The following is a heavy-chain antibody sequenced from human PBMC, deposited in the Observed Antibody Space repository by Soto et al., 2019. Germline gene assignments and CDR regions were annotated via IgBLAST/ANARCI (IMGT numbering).Heavy chain of an antibody. Sequence: QVTLKESGPVLVKPTETLTLTCTVSGFSLSNARMGVSWIRQPPGKALEWLAHIFSNDEKSYSTSLKSRLPISKDTSKSQVVLTMTNMDPVDTATYYCARIRGIVAPWDFDYWGQGTLVTVSS. V-gene: IGHV2-26*01. CDR3: ARIRGIVAPWDFDY. CDR2: IFSNDEK. CDR1: GFSLSNARMG. J-gene: IGHJ4*02. D-gene: IGHD1-26*01.